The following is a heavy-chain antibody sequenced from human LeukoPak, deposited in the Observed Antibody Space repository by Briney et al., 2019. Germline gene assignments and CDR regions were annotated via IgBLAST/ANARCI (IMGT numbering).Heavy chain of an antibody. CDR3: AKGGKWDVTPFDY. J-gene: IGHJ4*02. CDR1: GFTFSSYA. V-gene: IGHV3-23*01. D-gene: IGHD1-26*01. CDR2: ISGGGGST. Sequence: GGSLRLSCAASGFTFSSYAMSWVRQAPGKGLEWVSTISGGGGSTYYADSVKGRFTISRDNSKNTLYLQVNSLRTEDTAVYYCAKGGKWDVTPFDYWGQGTLVTVSS.